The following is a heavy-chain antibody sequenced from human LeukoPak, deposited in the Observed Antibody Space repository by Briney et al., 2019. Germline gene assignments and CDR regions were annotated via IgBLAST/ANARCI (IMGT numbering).Heavy chain of an antibody. J-gene: IGHJ6*03. D-gene: IGHD4/OR15-4a*01. CDR1: GFTFSSYW. CDR2: IKQDGSEK. Sequence: GGSLRLSCAASGFTFSSYWMSWVRQAPGKGLEWVANIKQDGSEKYYVDSVKGRFTISRDNAKNSLYLQMNSLRAEDTAVYYFYGGNFGFDYYYYMDVWGKGTTVTVSS. V-gene: IGHV3-7*01. CDR3: YGGNFGFDYYYYMDV.